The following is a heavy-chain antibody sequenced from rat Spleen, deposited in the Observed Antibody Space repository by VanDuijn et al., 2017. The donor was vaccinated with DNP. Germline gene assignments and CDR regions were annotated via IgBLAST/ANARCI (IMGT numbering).Heavy chain of an antibody. CDR2: IFYDGSGT. J-gene: IGHJ4*01. CDR3: ARRSDYYAMDA. CDR1: GFTFSDYN. Sequence: EVQLVESGGGLVQPGRSLKLSCAASGFTFSDYNMAWVRQAPKKGLEWVATIFYDGSGTYYGDSVKGRFTISRDNAKSTLYLQMDSLRSEDTATYYCARRSDYYAMDAWGQGTSVTVSS. V-gene: IGHV5-7*01.